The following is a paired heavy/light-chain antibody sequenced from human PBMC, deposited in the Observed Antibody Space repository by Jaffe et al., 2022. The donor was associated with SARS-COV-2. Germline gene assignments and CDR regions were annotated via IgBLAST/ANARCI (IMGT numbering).Light chain of an antibody. V-gene: IGKV2-28*01. CDR2: LGS. Sequence: DIVMTQSPLSLPVTPGEPASISCRSSQSLLPSNGKNYLDWYLQKPGQSPQLLIYLGSNRASGVPDRFSGIGSGTDFTLKISRVEAEDVGVYYCMQVLQPPLTFGQGTRLEIK. CDR3: MQVLQPPLT. CDR1: QSLLPSNGKNY. J-gene: IGKJ5*01.
Heavy chain of an antibody. V-gene: IGHV3-7*03. CDR3: MSLGRSEAFNV. CDR1: GFTFSNSW. CDR2: IKQDGSET. J-gene: IGHJ3*01. Sequence: EVQLVESGGGLVQPGGSLRLSCAASGFTFSNSWMRWVRQAPGKGLEWVASIKQDGSETYYVDSVKGRFTISRDDAKNSMSLQMSSLRAEDTALYYCMSLGRSEAFNVWGQGTMVIVSS.